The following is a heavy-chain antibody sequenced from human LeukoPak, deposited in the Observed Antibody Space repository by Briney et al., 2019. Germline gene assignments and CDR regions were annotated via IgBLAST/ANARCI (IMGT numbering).Heavy chain of an antibody. J-gene: IGHJ4*02. CDR1: GFNFNSYT. D-gene: IGHD2-15*01. CDR3: VRSWKLLQNFDS. V-gene: IGHV3-30*04. CDR2: ISYDGGDK. Sequence: GGSLRLSCAASGFNFNSYTMHWVRQAPGKGLEWVAVISYDGGDKFYADPVKGRFTISRDNSKSTLYLEMNNLRTEDTAVYFCVRSWKLLQNFDSWGQGTLVTVSS.